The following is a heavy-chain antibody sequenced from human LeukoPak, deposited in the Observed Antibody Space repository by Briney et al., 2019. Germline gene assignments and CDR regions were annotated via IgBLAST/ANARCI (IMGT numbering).Heavy chain of an antibody. CDR2: FSVNGRDT. CDR1: GSTFKNYA. J-gene: IGHJ4*02. CDR3: AKPGRTAAGLFDS. V-gene: IGHV3-23*01. D-gene: IGHD6-13*01. Sequence: GGSLRLSCAASGSTFKNYALSWVRQAPGKGLEWVSGFSVNGRDTYYADFVKDRFTIARDIAKNTLYLQMNSLRAEDTATYYCAKPGRTAAGLFDSWGQGTLVTVSS.